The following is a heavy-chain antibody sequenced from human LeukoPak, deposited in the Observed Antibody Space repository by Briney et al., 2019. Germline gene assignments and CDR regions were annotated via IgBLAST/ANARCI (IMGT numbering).Heavy chain of an antibody. CDR1: GFTASSNY. V-gene: IGHV3-53*01. J-gene: IGHJ4*02. D-gene: IGHD3-22*01. Sequence: RPGGSLRLSCAASGFTASSNYISWVRQAPGKGMEWVSVIYSGGSTYYADSVKGRFTISRDNSKNTLYLQLNSLRAEDTAVYYCARGRGYYDSSGNYFDYWGQGTLVTVSS. CDR2: IYSGGST. CDR3: ARGRGYYDSSGNYFDY.